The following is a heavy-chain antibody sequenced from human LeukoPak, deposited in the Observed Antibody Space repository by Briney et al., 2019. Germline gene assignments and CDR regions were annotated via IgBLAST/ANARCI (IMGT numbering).Heavy chain of an antibody. CDR2: FDPEDGET. D-gene: IGHD3-10*01. V-gene: IGHV1-24*01. CDR3: ATVLQGSGSYLFDP. J-gene: IGHJ5*02. CDR1: GYTLTELF. Sequence: ASVKASCKVSGYTLTELFMHWVRQAPGKGLEWMGGFDPEDGETIYAQKFQGRVTMTEDTSTDTAYMELSSLRSEDTAVYYCATVLQGSGSYLFDPWGQGTLVTVSS.